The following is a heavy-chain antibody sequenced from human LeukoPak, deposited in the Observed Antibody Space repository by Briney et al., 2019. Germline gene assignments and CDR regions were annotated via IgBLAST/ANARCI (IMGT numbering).Heavy chain of an antibody. V-gene: IGHV3-23*01. D-gene: IGHD6-13*01. J-gene: IGHJ4*02. CDR1: GFIFSNYA. CDR2: IGSSGRR. Sequence: PGGSPRLSCAASGFIFSNYAMTWVRQAPGKGLEWVSSIGSSGRRYYADSVKGRFSISRDNSINTLSLQMDSLRDEDTAIYFCAKGGIGEAGLDYWGQETLVTVSS. CDR3: AKGGIGEAGLDY.